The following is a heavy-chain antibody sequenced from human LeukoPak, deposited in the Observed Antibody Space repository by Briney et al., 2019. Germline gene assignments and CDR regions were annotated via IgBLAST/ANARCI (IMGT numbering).Heavy chain of an antibody. CDR3: YYYDSSGSRKYYFDY. D-gene: IGHD3-22*01. CDR1: GGSISSYY. V-gene: IGHV4-59*06. CDR2: IYYSGST. J-gene: IGHJ4*02. Sequence: SETLSLTCTVSGGSISSYYWSWIRQHPGKGLEWIGYIYYSGSTYYNPSLKSRVTISVDTSKNQFSLKLSSVTAADTAAYYGYYYDSSGSRKYYFDYWGQGTLVTVSS.